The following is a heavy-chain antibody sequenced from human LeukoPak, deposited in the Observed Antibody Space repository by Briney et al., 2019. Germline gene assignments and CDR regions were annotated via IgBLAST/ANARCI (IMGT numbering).Heavy chain of an antibody. J-gene: IGHJ5*02. CDR2: ISGSGGST. Sequence: LTGGSLRLSCAASGFTFSSYAMSWVRQAPGKGLEWVSAISGSGGSTYYADSVKGRFTISRDNSKNTLYLQMNSLRAEDTAVYYCAKGSIRFLEWWFDPWGQGTLVTVSS. CDR1: GFTFSSYA. V-gene: IGHV3-23*01. CDR3: AKGSIRFLEWWFDP. D-gene: IGHD3-3*01.